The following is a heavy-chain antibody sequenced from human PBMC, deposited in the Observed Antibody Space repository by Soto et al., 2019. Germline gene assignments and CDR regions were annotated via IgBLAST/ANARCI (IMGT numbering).Heavy chain of an antibody. D-gene: IGHD6-19*01. V-gene: IGHV3-53*01. Sequence: QCGGSLRLSCAASGFTVSSNYMSWVRQAPGKGLEWVSVIYSGGSTYYADSVKGRFTISRDNSKNTLYLQMNSLRAEDTAVYYCARDPNSSGWYYYVMDVWGQGSTVTVSS. CDR1: GFTVSSNY. CDR2: IYSGGST. J-gene: IGHJ6*02. CDR3: ARDPNSSGWYYYVMDV.